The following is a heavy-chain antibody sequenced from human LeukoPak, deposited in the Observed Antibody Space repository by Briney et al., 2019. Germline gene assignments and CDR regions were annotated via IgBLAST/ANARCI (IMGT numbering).Heavy chain of an antibody. D-gene: IGHD2-21*01. CDR3: ARDMLLGDAFGI. CDR1: GFTFEDYA. J-gene: IGHJ3*02. V-gene: IGHV3-20*04. Sequence: PGGSLRLSCVVSGFTFEDYAINWVRQAPGKGLEWVCNINWNGGSTGYGDSVKGRFTISRDNAKNSVFLQMHSLRADDTALYFCARDMLLGDAFGIWGQGTMVIVSS. CDR2: INWNGGST.